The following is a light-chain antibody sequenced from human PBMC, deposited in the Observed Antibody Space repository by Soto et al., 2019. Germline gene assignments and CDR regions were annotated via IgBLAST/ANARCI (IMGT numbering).Light chain of an antibody. CDR3: LQDYTYPWT. CDR2: GAS. V-gene: IGKV1-6*01. J-gene: IGKJ1*01. Sequence: IQMTQSPSSLSASVGDRVTITCRASQGISNELGWYQQRPGKAPKVLIYGASNLQSGVPSRFSGSASGTDFTLTISSLQPEDCATYYCLQDYTYPWTFGQGTKVE. CDR1: QGISNE.